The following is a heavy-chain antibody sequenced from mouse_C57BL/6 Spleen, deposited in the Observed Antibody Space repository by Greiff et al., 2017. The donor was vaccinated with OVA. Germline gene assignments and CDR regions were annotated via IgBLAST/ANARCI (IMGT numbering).Heavy chain of an antibody. Sequence: QVQLQQSGAELVKPGASVKISCKASGYAFSSYWMNWVKQRPGKGLEWIGQIYPGDGDTNYNGKFKGKATLTADKSSSTAYMQLSSLTSEDSAVYFCARPYGSSSAWFAYWGQGTLVTVSA. D-gene: IGHD1-1*01. J-gene: IGHJ3*01. CDR3: ARPYGSSSAWFAY. V-gene: IGHV1-80*01. CDR2: IYPGDGDT. CDR1: GYAFSSYW.